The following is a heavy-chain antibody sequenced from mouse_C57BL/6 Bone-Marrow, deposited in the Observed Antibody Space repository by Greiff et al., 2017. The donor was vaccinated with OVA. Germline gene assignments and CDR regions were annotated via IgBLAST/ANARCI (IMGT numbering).Heavy chain of an antibody. Sequence: VQLQQSGAELVRPGASVKLSCTASGFTFNDDYMPWVKQSPEQGLEWIGWIDPDNGDTYYPSNFQGRSTISADTSSNPPYLQLSSLTSEDTAVYYCTTTEYYFYYFDYWGQGTTLTVSS. J-gene: IGHJ2*01. V-gene: IGHV14-4*01. D-gene: IGHD1-1*01. CDR1: GFTFNDDY. CDR2: IDPDNGDT. CDR3: TTTEYYFYYFDY.